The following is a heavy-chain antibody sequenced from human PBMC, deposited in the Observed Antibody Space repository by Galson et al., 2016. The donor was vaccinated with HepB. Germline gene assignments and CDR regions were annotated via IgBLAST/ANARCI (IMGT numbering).Heavy chain of an antibody. Sequence: SLRLSCAASGFTFSSYSLNWVRQAPGKGLEWVSYISSSSSTIYYADSVKGRFTISRDNAKNSVYLKMNSLRSEDTALYYCATTQWLALNYWGQGTLVTVSS. J-gene: IGHJ4*02. CDR2: ISSSSSTI. V-gene: IGHV3-48*01. CDR1: GFTFSSYS. CDR3: ATTQWLALNY. D-gene: IGHD2-8*01.